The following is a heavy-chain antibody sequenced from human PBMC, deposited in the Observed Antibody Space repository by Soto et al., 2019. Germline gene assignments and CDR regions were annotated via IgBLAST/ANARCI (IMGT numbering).Heavy chain of an antibody. CDR1: GYTFTNYG. CDR3: ARGVGWGSYYNHYNGVDT. V-gene: IGHV1-18*01. J-gene: IGHJ5*01. CDR2: ISAYNGNT. D-gene: IGHD3-10*01. Sequence: QVQLVQSGAEVKKPGASVKVSCKASGYTFTNYGISWVRQAPGQGLEWMGWISAYNGNTKYAQKFQGRVTITTDTTRSPAYLELRSLRSDDTAVYYCARGVGWGSYYNHYNGVDTWGPATLVTVYS.